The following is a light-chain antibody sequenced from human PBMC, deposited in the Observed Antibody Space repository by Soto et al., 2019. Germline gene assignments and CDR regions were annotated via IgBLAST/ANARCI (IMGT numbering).Light chain of an antibody. CDR2: DAS. J-gene: IGKJ4*01. CDR1: QDISNY. CDR3: QPYDNLPLT. V-gene: IGKV1-33*01. Sequence: DIQMPPSPSSLSASVGDRVTITSQASQDISNYLTWYQQKPGKAPKLLIYDASNLETGAPSRFSGSGSGTDFTFTISSLQPEDIATYYCQPYDNLPLTFGGGTKVEIK.